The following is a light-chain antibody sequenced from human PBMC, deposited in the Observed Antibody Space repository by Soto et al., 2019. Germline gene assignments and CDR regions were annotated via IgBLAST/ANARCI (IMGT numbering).Light chain of an antibody. CDR1: QSISIW. CDR2: DAS. V-gene: IGKV1-5*01. J-gene: IGKJ1*01. CDR3: QQYNSYWT. Sequence: DIQMTQSPSTLSESVGDRVTITCRTSQSISIWLAGYQQKPGKAPKLLIYDASNLESGVPSRFSGSGSGTEFTLTSSSRQPDDFANYYCQQYNSYWTCGQGTKVEIK.